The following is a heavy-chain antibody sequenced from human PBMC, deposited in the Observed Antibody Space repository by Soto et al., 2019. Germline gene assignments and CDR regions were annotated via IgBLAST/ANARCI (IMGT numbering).Heavy chain of an antibody. D-gene: IGHD5-12*01. CDR3: ATGKGDGYNYLYYYYGMDV. Sequence: TVSGGSISSSSYYWGWIRQPPGKGLEWIGSIYYSGSTYYNPSLKSRVTISVDTSKNQFSLKLSSVTAADTAVYYCATGKGDGYNYLYYYYGMDVWGQGTTVTVSS. J-gene: IGHJ6*02. V-gene: IGHV4-39*01. CDR2: IYYSGST. CDR1: GGSISSSSYY.